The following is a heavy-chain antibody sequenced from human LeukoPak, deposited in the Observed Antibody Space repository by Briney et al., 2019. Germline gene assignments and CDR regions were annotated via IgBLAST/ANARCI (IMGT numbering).Heavy chain of an antibody. CDR1: GFTYSSHW. D-gene: IGHD3-22*01. Sequence: GGSLRLSCAASGFTYSSHWMTWVRQAPGKGLEWVANIKEDGTRKNYMDSVKGRFTISRDNAKNSLYLQMNSLRAEDTALYYCAKDLGYYDSSGYSNWGQGTLVTVSS. V-gene: IGHV3-7*03. CDR2: IKEDGTRK. CDR3: AKDLGYYDSSGYSN. J-gene: IGHJ4*02.